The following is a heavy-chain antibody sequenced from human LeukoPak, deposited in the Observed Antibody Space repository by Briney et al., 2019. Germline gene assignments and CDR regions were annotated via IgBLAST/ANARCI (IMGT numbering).Heavy chain of an antibody. Sequence: GGSLRLSCAASGFTFSDYYMSWIRQAPGKGLEWVSYISSSGSTIYYADSVKGRFTISRDNAKNSLYLQMNSLRAEDTAVYYCARDRRGGDGYTKFFDYWGQGTLVTVSS. CDR1: GFTFSDYY. J-gene: IGHJ4*02. CDR3: ARDRRGGDGYTKFFDY. D-gene: IGHD5-24*01. CDR2: ISSSGSTI. V-gene: IGHV3-11*04.